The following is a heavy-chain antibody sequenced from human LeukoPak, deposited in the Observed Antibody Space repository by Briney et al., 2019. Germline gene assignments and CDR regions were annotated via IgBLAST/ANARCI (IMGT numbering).Heavy chain of an antibody. D-gene: IGHD6-13*01. V-gene: IGHV3-33*01. CDR1: GFTFSSYG. Sequence: PGGSLRLSCAASGFTFSSYGMHWVRQAPGKGLEWVAVIWYDGSNKYYADSVKGRFTIFRDNSKNTLYLQMNSLRAEDTAVYYCAREVGMAAAGTYYFDYWGQGTLVTVSS. J-gene: IGHJ4*02. CDR2: IWYDGSNK. CDR3: AREVGMAAAGTYYFDY.